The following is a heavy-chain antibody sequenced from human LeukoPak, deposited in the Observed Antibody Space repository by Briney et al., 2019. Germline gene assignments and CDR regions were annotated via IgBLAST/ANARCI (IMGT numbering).Heavy chain of an antibody. D-gene: IGHD3-10*01. CDR2: IYYSGST. CDR1: GYSISSGYY. CDR3: AREVTMVRGTYYYYYMDV. J-gene: IGHJ6*03. V-gene: IGHV4-31*03. Sequence: KPSETLSLTCTVSGYSISSGYYWGWIRQHPGKGLEWIGYIYYSGSTYYNPSLKSRVTISVDTSKNQFSLKLSSVTAADTAVYYCAREVTMVRGTYYYYYMDVWGKGTTVTVSS.